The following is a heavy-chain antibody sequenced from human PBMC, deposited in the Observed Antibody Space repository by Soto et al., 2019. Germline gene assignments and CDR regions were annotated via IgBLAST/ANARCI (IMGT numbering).Heavy chain of an antibody. D-gene: IGHD5-12*01. CDR1: GGTFSNYP. Sequence: QVQLVQSGAEVKKPGSSVKVSCKASGGTFSNYPISWVRQAPGQGLEWMGGIIPIFGTVNYAQKFQGRVTITADEATSTACVELGRLRSEGRAVYYCARGTHMWLKLWYFDRWGRGTLVTVSS. CDR3: ARGTHMWLKLWYFDR. V-gene: IGHV1-69*12. CDR2: IIPIFGTV. J-gene: IGHJ2*01.